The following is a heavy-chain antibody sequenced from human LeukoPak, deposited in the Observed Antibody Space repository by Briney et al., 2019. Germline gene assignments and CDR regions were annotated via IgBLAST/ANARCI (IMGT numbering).Heavy chain of an antibody. D-gene: IGHD5-12*01. CDR1: GYTFTSYY. Sequence: ASVKVSCKASGYTFTSYYMHWVRQAPGQGLEWMGIINPSVGTTNYAQKFQGRVTMTSDTSTSTIYMELSSLRSEDTAVYYCARDYSGDDRFDYWGQGTLVTVSS. V-gene: IGHV1-46*01. J-gene: IGHJ4*02. CDR2: INPSVGTT. CDR3: ARDYSGDDRFDY.